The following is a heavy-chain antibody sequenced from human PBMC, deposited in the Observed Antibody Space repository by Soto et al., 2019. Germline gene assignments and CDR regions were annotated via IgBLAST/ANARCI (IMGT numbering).Heavy chain of an antibody. CDR2: INHSGST. J-gene: IGHJ4*02. Sequence: SETLSLTCAVYGGSFSGYYWSWIRQPPGKELEWIGEINHSGSTNYNPSLKSRVTISVDTSKNQFSLKLSSVTAADTAVYYCARGAGSGANFDYWGQGTLVTV. D-gene: IGHD1-26*01. CDR3: ARGAGSGANFDY. V-gene: IGHV4-34*01. CDR1: GGSFSGYY.